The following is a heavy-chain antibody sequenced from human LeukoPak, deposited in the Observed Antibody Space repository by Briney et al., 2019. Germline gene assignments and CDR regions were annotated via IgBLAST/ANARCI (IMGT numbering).Heavy chain of an antibody. Sequence: ASVKVSCKASGYTFTSYDINWVRQATGQGLEWMGWMNTNSGNTGYAQKFQGRVTITRNTSISTAYMELSSLRSEDTAVYYCARGNSDGDIVVVPAAMGPAWYYYMDVWGKGTTVTASS. D-gene: IGHD2-2*01. V-gene: IGHV1-8*03. J-gene: IGHJ6*03. CDR1: GYTFTSYD. CDR3: ARGNSDGDIVVVPAAMGPAWYYYMDV. CDR2: MNTNSGNT.